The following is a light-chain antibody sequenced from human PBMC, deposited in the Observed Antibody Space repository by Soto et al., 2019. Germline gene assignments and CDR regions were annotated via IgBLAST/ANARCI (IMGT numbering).Light chain of an antibody. J-gene: IGKJ4*01. V-gene: IGKV1-5*03. CDR2: KAS. CDR3: QQYNSYSLT. Sequence: DIQMTQSPSTLSASVGDRVTITCRASQSISSWLAWYQQKPGKAPKLLIYKASSLETGVPSRFSGSGSGTEFTLTISSLQPDDFATYYCQQYNSYSLTFGGGTKVEIK. CDR1: QSISSW.